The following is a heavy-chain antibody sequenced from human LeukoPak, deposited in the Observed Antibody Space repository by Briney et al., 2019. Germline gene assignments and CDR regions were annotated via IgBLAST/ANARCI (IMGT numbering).Heavy chain of an antibody. CDR2: IYYSGSI. CDR3: ARNWYSSSWYSPGYYFDY. Sequence: SETLSLTCTVSGGSISSYYWSWIRQPPGKGLEWIGYIYYSGSINYNPSLKSRVTISVDTSKNQFSLKLSSVTAADTAVYYCARNWYSSSWYSPGYYFDYWGQGTLVTVSS. D-gene: IGHD6-13*01. V-gene: IGHV4-59*01. CDR1: GGSISSYY. J-gene: IGHJ4*02.